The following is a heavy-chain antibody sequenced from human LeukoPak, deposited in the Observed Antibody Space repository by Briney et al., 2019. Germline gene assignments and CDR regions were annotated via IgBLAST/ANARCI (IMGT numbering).Heavy chain of an antibody. CDR1: GYTFTGYD. V-gene: IGHV1-8*01. D-gene: IGHD4-11*01. Sequence: ASVKVSCKASGYTFTGYDINWVRQATGQGLEWMGWMNPNSGNTGYAQKFQGRVTMTRNTSISTAYMELSSLRSEDTAVYYCARSNEVDYYYYYMDVWGKGTTVTVSS. CDR2: MNPNSGNT. CDR3: ARSNEVDYYYYYMDV. J-gene: IGHJ6*03.